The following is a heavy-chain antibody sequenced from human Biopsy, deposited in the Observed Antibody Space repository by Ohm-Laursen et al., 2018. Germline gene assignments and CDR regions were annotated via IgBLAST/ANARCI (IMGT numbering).Heavy chain of an antibody. D-gene: IGHD1-7*01. V-gene: IGHV3-9*01. Sequence: SLRLSCTASGFAFDDFAMHWVRQSPGKGLEWVAGIDWNSRNINYGDSVKGRFSVSRDNAKNSLYLQMNSLRGEDTALYYCVKDTNWNYVWDRPGATKGMDVWGQGTTVTVPS. CDR3: VKDTNWNYVWDRPGATKGMDV. CDR1: GFAFDDFA. J-gene: IGHJ6*02. CDR2: IDWNSRNI.